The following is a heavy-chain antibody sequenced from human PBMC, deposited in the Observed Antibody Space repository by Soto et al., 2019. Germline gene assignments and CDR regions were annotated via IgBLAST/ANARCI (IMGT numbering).Heavy chain of an antibody. CDR1: GLIFRDHY. J-gene: IGHJ5*02. D-gene: IGHD7-27*01. CDR3: ARPGPPAS. Sequence: GGSLRLSCAASGLIFRDHYMDWVRQAPGKGLEWVGGIRNKANNYTTAYAASVEGRFTISRDDSKKSVFLHMNSLKTEDTAVYYCARPGPPASWGQGTLVPVSS. V-gene: IGHV3-72*01. CDR2: IRNKANNYTT.